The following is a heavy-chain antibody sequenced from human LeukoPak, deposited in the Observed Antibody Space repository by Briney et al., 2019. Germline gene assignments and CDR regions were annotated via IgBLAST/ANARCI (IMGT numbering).Heavy chain of an antibody. D-gene: IGHD2-8*01. V-gene: IGHV3-21*01. CDR3: ARAGQYGLIDF. CDR2: ISSSTTYM. CDR1: GFTFRSYS. J-gene: IGHJ4*02. Sequence: GGSLRLSCVASGFTFRSYSMNWVRQAPGKGLEWVSSISSSTTYMYYADSLKGRFTISRNNAKDSLYLQMNSLRAEDTAVYYCARAGQYGLIDFWGQGTLVTVSS.